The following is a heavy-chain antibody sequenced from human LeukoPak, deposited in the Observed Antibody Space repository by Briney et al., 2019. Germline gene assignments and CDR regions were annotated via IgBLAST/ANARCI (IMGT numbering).Heavy chain of an antibody. J-gene: IGHJ5*02. Sequence: SETLSLTCTVSGGSISSYYWSWIRQPPGKGLEWIGYIYYSGSTNYNPSLKSRVTISVDTSKNQFSLKLSSVTAADTAVYYCARTSQLVRWFDPWGQGTLVTVSS. CDR1: GGSISSYY. V-gene: IGHV4-59*01. D-gene: IGHD6-6*01. CDR2: IYYSGST. CDR3: ARTSQLVRWFDP.